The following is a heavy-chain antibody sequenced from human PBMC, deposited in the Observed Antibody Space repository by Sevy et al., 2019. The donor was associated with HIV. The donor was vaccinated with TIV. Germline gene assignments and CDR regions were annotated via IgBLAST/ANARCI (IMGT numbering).Heavy chain of an antibody. V-gene: IGHV1-18*04. CDR1: GYTFTSYG. CDR3: ARDNSGYSYGYKGY. Sequence: ASVKVSCKASGYTFTSYGISWVRQAPGQGLEWMGWISAYNGNTNYAQKLQGRVTMTTDTSTSTAYMELRSLRSDDTAVYYCARDNSGYSYGYKGYWGQGTLVTVS. D-gene: IGHD5-18*01. CDR2: ISAYNGNT. J-gene: IGHJ4*02.